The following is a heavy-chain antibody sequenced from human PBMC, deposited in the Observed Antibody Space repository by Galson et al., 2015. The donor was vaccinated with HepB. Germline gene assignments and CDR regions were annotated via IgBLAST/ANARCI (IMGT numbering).Heavy chain of an antibody. J-gene: IGHJ4*02. V-gene: IGHV1-24*01. Sequence: SVKVSCKVSGYTLTELSMHWVRQAPGKGLEWMGGFDPEDGETIYAQKFQGRVTMTEDTSTDTAYMELSSLRSEDTAVYYCATFIVVVVAATGGFDYWGQGTLVTVSS. CDR3: ATFIVVVVAATGGFDY. CDR1: GYTLTELS. CDR2: FDPEDGET. D-gene: IGHD2-15*01.